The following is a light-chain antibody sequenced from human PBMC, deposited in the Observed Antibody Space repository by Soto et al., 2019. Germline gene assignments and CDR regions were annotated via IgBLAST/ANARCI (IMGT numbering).Light chain of an antibody. J-gene: IGKJ2*01. CDR1: QSVSNTY. CDR3: QQYGSAPPVYA. V-gene: IGKV3-20*01. CDR2: HAS. Sequence: EIVLTQSPGTLSLSPGERATLSCRTSQSVSNTYLAWYQQKPGQAPRLLIYHASSRATGIPGRFSGSGSGTDFTLTISRLEPEDFAVYYSQQYGSAPPVYAFGQGTKLEI.